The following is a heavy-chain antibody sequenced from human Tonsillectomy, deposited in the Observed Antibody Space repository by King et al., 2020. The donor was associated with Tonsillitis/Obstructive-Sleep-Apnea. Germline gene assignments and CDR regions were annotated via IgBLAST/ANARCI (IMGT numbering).Heavy chain of an antibody. CDR2: ISAYNGNT. CDR1: GYTFTSYG. Sequence: QLVQSGAEVKKPGASVKVSCKASGYTFTSYGISWVRQAPGQGLEWMGWISAYNGNTNYAQKLQGRVTMTTDTSTSTAYMELRSLRSDDTAVYYCARDLGILGDYWPMGAVDVNNIDIWGQGTMVTVSS. J-gene: IGHJ3*02. CDR3: ARDLGILGDYWPMGAVDVNNIDI. D-gene: IGHD2-8*02. V-gene: IGHV1-18*01.